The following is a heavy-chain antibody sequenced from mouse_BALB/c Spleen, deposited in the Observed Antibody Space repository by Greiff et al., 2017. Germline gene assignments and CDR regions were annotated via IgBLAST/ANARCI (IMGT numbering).Heavy chain of an antibody. CDR3: ARPIYSYYFDY. V-gene: IGHV1-12*01. CDR2: IYPGNGDT. J-gene: IGHJ2*01. CDR1: GYTFTSYN. D-gene: IGHD2-1*01. Sequence: QVQLQQSGAELVKPGASVKMSCKASGYTFTSYNMHWVKQTPGQGLEWIGAIYPGNGDTSYNQKFKGKATLTADKSSSTAYMQLSSLTSEDSAVYYCARPIYSYYFDYWGQGTTLTVSS.